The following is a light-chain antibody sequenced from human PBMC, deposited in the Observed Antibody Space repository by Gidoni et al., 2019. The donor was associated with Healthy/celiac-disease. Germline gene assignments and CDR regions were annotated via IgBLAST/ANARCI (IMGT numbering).Light chain of an antibody. Sequence: EIQMTQSPSSLSASVGDRVTITCQASHDISNYLTWYQQKPGKAPKLLIYDASNWDTGVPSRFSGSGSGTDFTFTISSLQPEDIATYYCQQYDNLPTLTFGGXTKVEIK. V-gene: IGKV1-33*01. CDR2: DAS. J-gene: IGKJ4*01. CDR1: HDISNY. CDR3: QQYDNLPTLT.